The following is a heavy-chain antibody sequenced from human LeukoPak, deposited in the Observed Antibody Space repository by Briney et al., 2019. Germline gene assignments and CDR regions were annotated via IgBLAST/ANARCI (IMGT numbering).Heavy chain of an antibody. CDR2: ISGSGAST. J-gene: IGHJ4*02. V-gene: IGHV3-23*01. CDR3: AKSRRLYGDFIDY. Sequence: GGSLRLSCLTSGFTFSTNAMSWVRQAPGKGLEWISGISGSGASTYYADSVTGRFTISRDNSRNTLYLQMNSLRGDDTAVYYCAKSRRLYGDFIDYWGQGTLVTVSS. D-gene: IGHD4-17*01. CDR1: GFTFSTNA.